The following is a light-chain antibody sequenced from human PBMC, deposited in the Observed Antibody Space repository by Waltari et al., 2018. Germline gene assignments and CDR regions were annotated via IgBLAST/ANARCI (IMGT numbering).Light chain of an antibody. CDR1: QSLLHSNGNTY. J-gene: IGKJ2*03. CDR3: VQAIAFPYS. CDR2: GGS. V-gene: IGKV2-40*01. Sequence: DIVMTQTPLSLHITPGEPASISCRSIQSLLHSNGNTYLHWYLQKPGPSPQVLMYGGSNRASGVPDRFSGSGSGTDFTLKISKVEAEDVGVYYCVQAIAFPYSFGQGTKVEIK.